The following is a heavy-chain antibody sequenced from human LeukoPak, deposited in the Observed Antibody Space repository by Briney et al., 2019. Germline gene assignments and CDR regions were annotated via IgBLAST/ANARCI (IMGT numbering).Heavy chain of an antibody. Sequence: SETLSLTCTVSGGSISSGSYYWSWIRQPAGKGLEWIGRIYTSGNTNYNPSLKSRVTISVDTSKNQFSLKLSSVTAADTAVYYCARTYHDILTGHSDPAFQHWGQGTLVTVSS. D-gene: IGHD3-9*01. V-gene: IGHV4-61*02. CDR3: ARTYHDILTGHSDPAFQH. J-gene: IGHJ1*01. CDR2: IYTSGNT. CDR1: GGSISSGSYY.